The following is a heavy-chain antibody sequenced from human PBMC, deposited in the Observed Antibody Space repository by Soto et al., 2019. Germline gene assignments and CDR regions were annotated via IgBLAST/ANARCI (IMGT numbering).Heavy chain of an antibody. D-gene: IGHD2-15*01. Sequence: GGSLRLSCAASGFTFSSYWMSWVRQAPGKGLEWVANIKQDGSEKYYVDSVKGRFTISRDNAKNSLYLQMNSLRAEDTAVYYCARVGSGLSYYYYYYYMDVWGKGTTVTVSS. V-gene: IGHV3-7*01. J-gene: IGHJ6*03. CDR2: IKQDGSEK. CDR1: GFTFSSYW. CDR3: ARVGSGLSYYYYYYYMDV.